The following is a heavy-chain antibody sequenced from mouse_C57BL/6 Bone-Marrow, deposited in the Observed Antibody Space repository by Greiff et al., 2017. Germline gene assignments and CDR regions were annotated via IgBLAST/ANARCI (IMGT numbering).Heavy chain of an antibody. CDR2: ISDGGSYT. CDR3: ARALRWIPWYFDV. V-gene: IGHV5-4*01. J-gene: IGHJ1*03. Sequence: EVQLVESGGGLVKPGGSLKLSCAASGFTFSSYAMSWVRQTPEKRLEWVATISDGGSYTYSPDNVKGRFTISRDNDKNNLYLQMSHLKSEDTAMYYWARALRWIPWYFDVWGTGTTVTVSS. CDR1: GFTFSSYA. D-gene: IGHD2-3*01.